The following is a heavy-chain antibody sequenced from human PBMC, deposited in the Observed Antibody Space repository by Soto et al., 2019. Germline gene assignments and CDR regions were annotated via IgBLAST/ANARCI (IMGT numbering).Heavy chain of an antibody. Sequence: EVQLLESGGGLVQPGGSLRLSCAASGFTFSSYAMSWVRQAPGKGLEWVSAISGSGGSTYYADSVKGRFTISRDNSKNRLYLQMNSLRAEETAVYYCAKDHRGSSGWSGLDYWGQGNLVTVSS. J-gene: IGHJ4*02. D-gene: IGHD6-19*01. CDR1: GFTFSSYA. CDR3: AKDHRGSSGWSGLDY. CDR2: ISGSGGST. V-gene: IGHV3-23*01.